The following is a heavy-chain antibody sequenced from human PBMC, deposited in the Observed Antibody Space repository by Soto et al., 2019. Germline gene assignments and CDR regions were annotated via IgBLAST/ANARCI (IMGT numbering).Heavy chain of an antibody. V-gene: IGHV3-74*01. D-gene: IGHD5-18*01. Sequence: GGSLRLSCAASGFTFSSHWMHWVRQAPGKGLVWVSRINRDGSITSYADSVKGRFTISRDNAKNTLYLQMNSLRAEDTAVYYCARGYSDYPYYAMDVWGQGTTVTVSS. CDR3: ARGYSDYPYYAMDV. J-gene: IGHJ6*02. CDR1: GFTFSSHW. CDR2: INRDGSIT.